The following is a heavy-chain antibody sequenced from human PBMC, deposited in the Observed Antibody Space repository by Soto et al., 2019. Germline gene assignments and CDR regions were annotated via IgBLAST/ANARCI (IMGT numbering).Heavy chain of an antibody. Sequence: SETLSLTCTVAGGSISSGGYYWSWIRQHPGKGLEWIGYIYYSGSTYYNPSLKSRVTISVDTSKNQFSLKLSSVTAADTAVYYCATASGSSMVRGVPPYWYFDLWGRGTLVTVSS. J-gene: IGHJ2*01. CDR1: GGSISSGGYY. V-gene: IGHV4-31*03. CDR2: IYYSGST. CDR3: ATASGSSMVRGVPPYWYFDL. D-gene: IGHD3-10*01.